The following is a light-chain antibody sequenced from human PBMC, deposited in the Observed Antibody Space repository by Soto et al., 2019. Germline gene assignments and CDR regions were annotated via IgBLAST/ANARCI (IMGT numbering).Light chain of an antibody. CDR1: QSVSSY. J-gene: IGKJ1*01. CDR2: DAS. V-gene: IGKV3-11*01. CDR3: QQRSNWPPWT. Sequence: EIVLTQFPAPLSFSPGEKATLSCRARQSVSSYLAWYQQKPGQAPRLLIYDASNRATGIPARFSGSGAGTDFTLTISSLEPEDFAVYYCQQRSNWPPWTFGQGTKVDIK.